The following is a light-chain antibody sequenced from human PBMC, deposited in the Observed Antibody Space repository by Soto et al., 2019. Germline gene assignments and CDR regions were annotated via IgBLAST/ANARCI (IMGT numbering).Light chain of an antibody. J-gene: IGKJ1*01. CDR2: GAS. V-gene: IGKV3-20*01. Sequence: EVVLTQSPGTLSLSPGERATLSCRASQSVAGNFLAWYQKKPGQAPRRLIHGASASAAGIPDRFSGSGSGTNLTLTISTLEADDIAVYYCQYYATPPRTFGQGTKMEV. CDR3: QYYATPPRT. CDR1: QSVAGNF.